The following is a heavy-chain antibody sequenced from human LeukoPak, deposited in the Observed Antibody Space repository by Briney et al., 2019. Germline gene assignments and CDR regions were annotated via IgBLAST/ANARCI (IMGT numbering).Heavy chain of an antibody. D-gene: IGHD2-2*01. CDR3: ARDPSGDIVVVPAASLRGD. CDR1: GFTFSSYS. Sequence: GGSLRLSCAASGFTFSSYSMNWVRQAPGKGLEWVSAISGSGGSTYYADSVKGRFTISRDNSKNTLYLQMNSLRAEDTAVYYCARDPSGDIVVVPAASLRGDWGQGTLVTVSS. CDR2: ISGSGGST. V-gene: IGHV3-23*01. J-gene: IGHJ4*02.